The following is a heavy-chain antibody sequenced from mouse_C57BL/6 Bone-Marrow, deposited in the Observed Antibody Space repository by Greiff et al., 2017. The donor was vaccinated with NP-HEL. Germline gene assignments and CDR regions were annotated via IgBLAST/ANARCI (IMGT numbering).Heavy chain of an antibody. CDR1: GYAFSSSW. D-gene: IGHD1-1*01. CDR3: AIDVYYSGYSSEGWYFDV. Sequence: VQLQQSGPELVKPGASVKISCKASGYAFSSSWMNWVKQRPGKGLEWIGRIYPGAGDTTYIGKFKGKATLPADKSSSTAYMPLSSLTSEDSAVSVCAIDVYYSGYSSEGWYFDVWGTGTTVTVSS. J-gene: IGHJ1*03. V-gene: IGHV1-82*01. CDR2: IYPGAGDT.